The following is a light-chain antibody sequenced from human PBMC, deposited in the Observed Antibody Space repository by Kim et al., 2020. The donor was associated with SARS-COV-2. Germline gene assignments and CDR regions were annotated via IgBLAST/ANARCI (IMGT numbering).Light chain of an antibody. V-gene: IGKV3-15*01. J-gene: IGKJ2*01. CDR2: GAS. CDR1: QSVSSN. Sequence: SVSPGERPTLSCRASQSVSSNLAWYQHKPGQAPRLLIYGASTRATGIPARFSGSGSGTEFTLTISSLQSEDFAVYYCQQYNNWPYTFGQGTKLEI. CDR3: QQYNNWPYT.